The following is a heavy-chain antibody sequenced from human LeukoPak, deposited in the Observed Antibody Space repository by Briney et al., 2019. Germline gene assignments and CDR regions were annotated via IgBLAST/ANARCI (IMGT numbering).Heavy chain of an antibody. CDR3: AKGKPAAIFGY. CDR1: GFTFSSYA. V-gene: IGHV3-23*01. J-gene: IGHJ4*02. Sequence: GGSLRLSCAPSGFTFSSYAMSWVRQAPGKGLQWVSAISGSGGSTYYADSVKGRFTISRDNSKNTLYLQMNSLRAEDTAVYYCAKGKPAAIFGYWGQGTLVTVSS. CDR2: ISGSGGST. D-gene: IGHD2-2*02.